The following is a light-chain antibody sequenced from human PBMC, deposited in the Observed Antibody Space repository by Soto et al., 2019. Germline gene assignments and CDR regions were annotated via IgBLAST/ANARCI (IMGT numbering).Light chain of an antibody. V-gene: IGLV2-14*01. CDR1: SSAVGGYNH. J-gene: IGLJ2*01. CDR3: CSYTSLSTVV. CDR2: AVS. Sequence: QSVLTQPASVSGSPGQSITISGTGTSSAVGGYNHVSWYQHSPGKAPKLILFAVSDRPSGVSHRFSGSKSGNTASLTISGLQAEDEADYYCCSYTSLSTVVFGGGTKVTVL.